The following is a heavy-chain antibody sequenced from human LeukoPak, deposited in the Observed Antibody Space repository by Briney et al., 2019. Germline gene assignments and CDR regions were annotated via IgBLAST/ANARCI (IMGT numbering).Heavy chain of an antibody. CDR2: ISSSSSYI. J-gene: IGHJ4*02. CDR3: ARCSGGGSYSRRPFDY. Sequence: PGGSLRLSCAASGFTFSSYSMNWVRQAPGKGLEWVSSISSSSSYIYYADSVKGRFTISRDNAKTSLYLQMNSLRAEDTAVYYCARCSGGGSYSRRPFDYWGQGTLVTVSS. D-gene: IGHD1-26*01. CDR1: GFTFSSYS. V-gene: IGHV3-21*01.